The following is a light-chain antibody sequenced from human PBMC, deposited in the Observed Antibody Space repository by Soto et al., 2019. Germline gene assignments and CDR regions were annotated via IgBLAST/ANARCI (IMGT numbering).Light chain of an antibody. CDR2: GAS. Sequence: EIVITHCPGTLSFSPVERATLSCRASQSVSSNLAWYQQKPGQAPRLLIYGASTRATGIPARFSGSVSGTEFTLTISSLQSEDFAVYYCQQYNNWPPITFGQGTRLEIK. J-gene: IGKJ5*01. CDR3: QQYNNWPPIT. CDR1: QSVSSN. V-gene: IGKV3-15*01.